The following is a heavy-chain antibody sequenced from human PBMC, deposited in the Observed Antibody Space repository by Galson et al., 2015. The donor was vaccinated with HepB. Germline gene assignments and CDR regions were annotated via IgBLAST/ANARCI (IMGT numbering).Heavy chain of an antibody. J-gene: IGHJ3*02. CDR2: IIPIFGSA. V-gene: IGHV1-69*13. Sequence: SVKVSCKASGGTFSTYAISWVRQAPGQGLEWMGGIIPIFGSANYAQRFQGRVTITADESTSTAYMELSSLRSEDTAVYYCARARTAYCGGDCYSDDAFDIWGQGTMVTVSS. CDR1: GGTFSTYA. D-gene: IGHD2-21*02. CDR3: ARARTAYCGGDCYSDDAFDI.